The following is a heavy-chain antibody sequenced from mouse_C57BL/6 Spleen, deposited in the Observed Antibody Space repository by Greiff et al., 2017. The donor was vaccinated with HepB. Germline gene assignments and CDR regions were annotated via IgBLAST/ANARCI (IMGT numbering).Heavy chain of an antibody. CDR2: IHPNSGST. Sequence: QVQLQQPGAELVKPGASVKLSCKASGYTFTSYWMHWVKQRPGQGLEWIGMIHPNSGSTNYNEKFKSKATLTVDKSYSTAYMQICSLTSEYSAVYYCARPHDLYTGAMDYWGQGTSVTVSS. J-gene: IGHJ4*01. CDR1: GYTFTSYW. V-gene: IGHV1-64*01. D-gene: IGHD1-3*01. CDR3: ARPHDLYTGAMDY.